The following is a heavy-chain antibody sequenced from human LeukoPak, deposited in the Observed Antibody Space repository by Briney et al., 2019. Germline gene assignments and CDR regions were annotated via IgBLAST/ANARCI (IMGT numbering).Heavy chain of an antibody. CDR2: IYSGGST. D-gene: IGHD2-15*01. Sequence: GGSLRLSCVASGFTFSSYAMSWVRQAPGKGLEWVSVIYSGGSTYYADSVKGRFTISRDNSKNTLYLQMNSLRAEDTAVYYCARGKGLPSIFDYWGQGTLVTVSS. J-gene: IGHJ4*02. CDR1: GFTFSSYA. CDR3: ARGKGLPSIFDY. V-gene: IGHV3-53*01.